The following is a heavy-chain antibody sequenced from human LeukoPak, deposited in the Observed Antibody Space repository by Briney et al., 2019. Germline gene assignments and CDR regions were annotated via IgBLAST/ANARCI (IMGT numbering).Heavy chain of an antibody. CDR3: ARVQGFWSGYSFDY. D-gene: IGHD3-3*01. V-gene: IGHV4-61*02. CDR1: GGSISSGSYY. CDR2: IYTSGST. Sequence: SETLSLTCTVSGGSISSGSYYWSWIRQPAGKGLEWIGRIYTSGSTNYNPSLKSRVTISVDTSKNQFSLKLSSVTAADTAVYYCARVQGFWSGYSFDYWGQGTLVTVSS. J-gene: IGHJ4*02.